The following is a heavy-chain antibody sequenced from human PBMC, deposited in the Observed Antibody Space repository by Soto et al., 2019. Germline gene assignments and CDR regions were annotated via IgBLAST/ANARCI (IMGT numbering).Heavy chain of an antibody. J-gene: IGHJ4*02. V-gene: IGHV4-31*03. CDR3: ARIGNPDASLYFDY. D-gene: IGHD2-2*01. CDR2: TYHTGST. CDR1: GGSISIGVYY. Sequence: QVQLQESGPGLVKPSQTLSLTCTVSGGSISIGVYYWNWIRQHPGKGLEWIGYTYHTGSTYYNPSLASRVTISVATSKNQFSLKLSSVTAADTAVYYCARIGNPDASLYFDYWGQGTLVTVSS.